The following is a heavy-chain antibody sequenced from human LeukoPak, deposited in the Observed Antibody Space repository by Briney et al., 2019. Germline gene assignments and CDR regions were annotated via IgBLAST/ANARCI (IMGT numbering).Heavy chain of an antibody. Sequence: SETLSLTCAVYGGSFSGYYWSWIRQPPPKGLEWSGEINHSGSTNYNPPLKSRVTISVDRSKSQFSLKLRSVTGADTAVYYCARGRLGYYGSGSYHKGFDPWGQGTLVTVSS. CDR3: ARGRLGYYGSGSYHKGFDP. V-gene: IGHV4-34*01. J-gene: IGHJ5*02. CDR2: INHSGST. CDR1: GGSFSGYY. D-gene: IGHD3-10*01.